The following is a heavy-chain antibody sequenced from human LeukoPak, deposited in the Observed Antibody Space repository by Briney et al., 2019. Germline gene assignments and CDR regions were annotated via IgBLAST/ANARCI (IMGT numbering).Heavy chain of an antibody. J-gene: IGHJ4*02. CDR3: AKDRATSYYYDSSGPFGG. Sequence: GGSLRLSCAASGFTFSSYGMHWVRQAPGKGLEWVAVIWYDGSNKYYADSVKGRFTISRDDSKNTLYLQMNSLRAEDTAIYYCAKDRATSYYYDSSGPFGGWGQGTLVTVSS. D-gene: IGHD3-22*01. V-gene: IGHV3-33*06. CDR2: IWYDGSNK. CDR1: GFTFSSYG.